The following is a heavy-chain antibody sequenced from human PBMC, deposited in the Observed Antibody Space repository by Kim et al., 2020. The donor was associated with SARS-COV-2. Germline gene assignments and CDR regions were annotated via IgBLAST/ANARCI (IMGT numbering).Heavy chain of an antibody. Sequence: GGSLRLSCAASGFTFSNYAMSWVRQAPGEGLEWVSSITAGGGATYYADSVKGRFTISRDNSKNTLYLQMNSQRVEDTAVYYCAKGRAGLHFEKWGQGTLVIVTS. CDR3: AKGRAGLHFEK. V-gene: IGHV3-23*01. CDR1: GFTFSNYA. D-gene: IGHD5-12*01. J-gene: IGHJ4*02. CDR2: ITAGGGAT.